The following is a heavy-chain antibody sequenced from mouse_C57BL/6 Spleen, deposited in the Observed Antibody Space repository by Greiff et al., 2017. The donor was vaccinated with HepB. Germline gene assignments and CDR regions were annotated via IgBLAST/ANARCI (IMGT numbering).Heavy chain of an antibody. V-gene: IGHV1-78*01. Sequence: VQLQQSDAELVKPGASVKISCKVSGYTFTDHTIHWMKQRPEQGLEWIGYIYPRGGSTKYNEKLKGKATLTADKSSSTAYMQLNSLKSEDSAVYLCAKRGLLVPSAYWGQGTLVTVSS. J-gene: IGHJ3*01. CDR3: AKRGLLVPSAY. CDR1: GYTFTDHT. CDR2: IYPRGGST. D-gene: IGHD6-2*01.